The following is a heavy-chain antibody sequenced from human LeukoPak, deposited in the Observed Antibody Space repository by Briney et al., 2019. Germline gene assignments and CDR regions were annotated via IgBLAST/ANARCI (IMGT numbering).Heavy chain of an antibody. CDR1: GYTFTSYD. D-gene: IGHD2-15*01. Sequence: ASAKVSCKASGYTFTSYDINWVRQATGQGLEWMGWMNPNSGNTGYAQKFQGRVTMTRNTSISTAYTELSSLRSEDTAVYYCARELGYCSGGSCYTHDAFDIWGQGTMVTVSS. V-gene: IGHV1-8*01. CDR2: MNPNSGNT. J-gene: IGHJ3*02. CDR3: ARELGYCSGGSCYTHDAFDI.